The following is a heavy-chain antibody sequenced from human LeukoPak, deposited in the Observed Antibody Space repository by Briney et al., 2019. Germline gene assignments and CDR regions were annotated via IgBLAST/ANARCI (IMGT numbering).Heavy chain of an antibody. CDR3: AKGIKNWNTPFDY. Sequence: GGSLRLSCAASGITFSSHAMSWVRQAPWKGLEWVSAISGGGGSTDYADSAKGRFTISRDNSKNTLYLQMNSLRAEDTAVYYCAKGIKNWNTPFDYWGQGTLVTVSS. J-gene: IGHJ4*02. CDR2: ISGGGGST. D-gene: IGHD1/OR15-1a*01. V-gene: IGHV3-23*01. CDR1: GITFSSHA.